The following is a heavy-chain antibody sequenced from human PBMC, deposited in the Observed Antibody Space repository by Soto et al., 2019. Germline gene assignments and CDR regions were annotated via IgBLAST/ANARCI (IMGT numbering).Heavy chain of an antibody. D-gene: IGHD6-19*01. Sequence: QVQLVESGGGLVKPGGSLRLSCAAAGFRFSDHYMTWIRQAPGKGLEWVSYISSGSSTIYYAHSVKGRFTISRDNAKNSLNLQMNSLRAEDTAVYYSATSSGALAASFPYYFDYWGHGTLVTVSS. V-gene: IGHV3-11*01. CDR3: ATSSGALAASFPYYFDY. J-gene: IGHJ4*01. CDR1: GFRFSDHY. CDR2: ISSGSSTI.